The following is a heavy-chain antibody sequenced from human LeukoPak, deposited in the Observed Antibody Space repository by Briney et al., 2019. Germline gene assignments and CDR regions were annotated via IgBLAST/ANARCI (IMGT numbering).Heavy chain of an antibody. CDR1: GYTFTGYY. J-gene: IGHJ6*03. CDR2: INPNSGGT. D-gene: IGHD3-3*01. V-gene: IGHV1-2*02. CDR3: ARGDDFWSGSYYYMDV. Sequence: ASVKVSCKASGYTFTGYYMHWVRQAPGQGLEWMGWINPNSGGTNYAQKFQGRVTMTRDTSISTAYMELSRLRSHDTAVYYCARGDDFWSGSYYYMDVWGKGTTVTVSS.